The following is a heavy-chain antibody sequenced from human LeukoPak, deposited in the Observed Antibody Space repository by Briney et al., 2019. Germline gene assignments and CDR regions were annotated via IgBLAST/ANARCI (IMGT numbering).Heavy chain of an antibody. CDR3: ARAGGSGWFDP. CDR1: GFTFRNYW. Sequence: GGSLRLSCAASGFTFRNYWMHWVRQAPGKGLVWVSRINIDGSTRHADSVEGRFTISRDNAKNTLYLQMNSLRAEDTAVYYCARAGGSGWFDPWGQGTLVTVSS. D-gene: IGHD3-10*01. V-gene: IGHV3-74*01. CDR2: INIDGST. J-gene: IGHJ5*02.